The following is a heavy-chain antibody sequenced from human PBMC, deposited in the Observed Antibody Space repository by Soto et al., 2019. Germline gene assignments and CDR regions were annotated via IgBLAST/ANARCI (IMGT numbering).Heavy chain of an antibody. Sequence: SETLCLTCTVSGDSLRGYSWSWIRQPPGKGLEWIGYVYSGGGTNYSPSFMGRVSISVDTTDNQFSLKLNSVTAADTAVYYCARGGDITIFGPGWFDPWGQGTLVTGSS. CDR2: VYSGGGT. CDR3: ARGGDITIFGPGWFDP. J-gene: IGHJ5*02. CDR1: GDSLRGYS. D-gene: IGHD3-3*01. V-gene: IGHV4-59*01.